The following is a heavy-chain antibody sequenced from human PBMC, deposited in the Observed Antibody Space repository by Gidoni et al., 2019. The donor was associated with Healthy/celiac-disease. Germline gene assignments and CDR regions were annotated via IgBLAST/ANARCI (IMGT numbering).Heavy chain of an antibody. V-gene: IGHV3-21*01. D-gene: IGHD2-2*01. Sequence: EVQLVESGGGLVKPGGSLRLSCAASGFTFSSYSMNWVRQAPGKGLAWGSSISSSSSYIYYADSVKGRFTISRDNAKNSLYLQMNSLRAEDTAVYYCARENIVVVPAAEAVDYWGQGTLVTVSS. CDR2: ISSSSSYI. J-gene: IGHJ4*02. CDR1: GFTFSSYS. CDR3: ARENIVVVPAAEAVDY.